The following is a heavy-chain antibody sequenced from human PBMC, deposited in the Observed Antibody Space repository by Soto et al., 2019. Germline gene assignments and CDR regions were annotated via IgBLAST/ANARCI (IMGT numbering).Heavy chain of an antibody. D-gene: IGHD1-1*01. CDR3: ARDRGTPGAFDI. CDR2: INSDGSST. V-gene: IGHV3-74*01. Sequence: GGSLRLSCAASGFTFGSYWMHWVRQAPGKGLVWVSRINSDGSSTSYADSVKGRFTISRDNAKNSLYLQVNSLRAEDTAVYYCARDRGTPGAFDIWGQGTMVTVSS. CDR1: GFTFGSYW. J-gene: IGHJ3*02.